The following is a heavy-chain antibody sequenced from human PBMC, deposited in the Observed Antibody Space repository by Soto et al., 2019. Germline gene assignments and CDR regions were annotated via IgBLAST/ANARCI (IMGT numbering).Heavy chain of an antibody. J-gene: IGHJ4*02. Sequence: GGSLRLSCVASGFSFTEYSMTWVRQAPGKGLEWVGRIKSKTDGGTTDFAAPVKGRFAISRDDSKNMVYLQMNSLKTEDTAVYYCTRDLSYSSGWYPLGRHWGQGTLVTVSS. D-gene: IGHD6-19*01. CDR1: GFSFTEYS. V-gene: IGHV3-15*01. CDR2: IKSKTDGGTT. CDR3: TRDLSYSSGWYPLGRH.